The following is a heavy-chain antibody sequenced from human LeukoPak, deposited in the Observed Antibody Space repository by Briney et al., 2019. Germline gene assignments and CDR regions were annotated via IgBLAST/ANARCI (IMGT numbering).Heavy chain of an antibody. CDR3: ARVGVDYSGNIIKYYFDY. V-gene: IGHV4-59*01. J-gene: IGHJ4*02. Sequence: SETLSLTCAVYGGSFSGYHWSWIRQPPGKGLEWIGYIYYSGTTNYNPSLKSRVIISVDTSKNQFSLKLSPVIAADTAVYYCARVGVDYSGNIIKYYFDYWGQGTLVTVSS. CDR2: IYYSGTT. CDR1: GGSFSGYH. D-gene: IGHD4-23*01.